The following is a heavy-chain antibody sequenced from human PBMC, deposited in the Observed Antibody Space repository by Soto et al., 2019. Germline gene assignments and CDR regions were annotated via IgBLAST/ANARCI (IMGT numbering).Heavy chain of an antibody. V-gene: IGHV4-59*01. J-gene: IGHJ5*02. D-gene: IGHD6-6*01. CDR1: GGSISGYY. CDR3: ARDIVRSSWFDP. Sequence: QVQLQESGPGLVKPSETLSLTCTVSGGSISGYYWSWIRQPPGKGLEWIGFIDYSGTTKYNPSLKRRVTISVDTSKNQFPLKLSSVTAADTAMYYCARDIVRSSWFDPWGQGTLVTVSS. CDR2: IDYSGTT.